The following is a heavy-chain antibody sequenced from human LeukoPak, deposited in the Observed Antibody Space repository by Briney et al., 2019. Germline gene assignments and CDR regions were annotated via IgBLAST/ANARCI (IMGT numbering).Heavy chain of an antibody. CDR3: ANQHYCGGDCYSSYFDY. D-gene: IGHD2-21*02. J-gene: IGHJ4*02. CDR1: GFTFSSYA. Sequence: GGSLRLSCAASGFTFSSYAMSWVRQAPGKGLEWVSAISGSGGSTYYADSVKGRFTISRDNSKNTLYLQMNSLRAEDTAVYYCANQHYCGGDCYSSYFDYWGQGTLVTVSS. CDR2: ISGSGGST. V-gene: IGHV3-23*01.